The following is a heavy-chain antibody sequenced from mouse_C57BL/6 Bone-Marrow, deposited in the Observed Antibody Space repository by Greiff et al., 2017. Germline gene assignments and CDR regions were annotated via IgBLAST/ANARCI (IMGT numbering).Heavy chain of an antibody. CDR3: ARRTTVVERYFDV. J-gene: IGHJ1*03. D-gene: IGHD1-1*01. CDR1: GYTFTSYW. Sequence: QVQLKQSGAELAKPGASVKLSCKASGYTFTSYWMHWVKQRPGQGLEWIGYINPSSGYTKYNQKFKDKATLTADKSSSTAYMQLSSLTYEDSAVYYCARRTTVVERYFDVWGTGTTVTVSS. V-gene: IGHV1-7*01. CDR2: INPSSGYT.